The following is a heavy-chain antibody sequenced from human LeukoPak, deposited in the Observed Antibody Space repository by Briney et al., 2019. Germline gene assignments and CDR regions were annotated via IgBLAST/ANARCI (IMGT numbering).Heavy chain of an antibody. J-gene: IGHJ4*02. D-gene: IGHD4-17*01. CDR1: GFIFSSYG. CDR2: ISYDGSNK. V-gene: IGHV3-30*18. Sequence: PGGSLRLSCAASGFIFSSYGMHWVRQAPGKGLEWVAVISYDGSNKYFADSVKGRFTVSRDNSKSTVSLQMNSPRAEDTAVYYCAKTITYGDYGTYYFDDWGQGTLVTVSS. CDR3: AKTITYGDYGTYYFDD.